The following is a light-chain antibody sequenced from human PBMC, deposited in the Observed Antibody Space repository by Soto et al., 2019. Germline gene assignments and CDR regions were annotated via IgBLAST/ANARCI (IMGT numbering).Light chain of an antibody. Sequence: EIVLTQSPGTLSLSPGERATLSCRASQSVNSNYLAWYRRKPGQAPRLLIYGASTRATGIPDRFSGSGSGTDFTLTITRLEPEDFAVYYCQQYGSSPRTFGQGTKVEIK. CDR2: GAS. V-gene: IGKV3-20*01. J-gene: IGKJ1*01. CDR1: QSVNSNY. CDR3: QQYGSSPRT.